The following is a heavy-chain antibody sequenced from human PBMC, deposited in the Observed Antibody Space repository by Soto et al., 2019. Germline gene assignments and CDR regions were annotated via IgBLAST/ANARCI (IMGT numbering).Heavy chain of an antibody. CDR1: GFTFSSYS. J-gene: IGHJ4*02. CDR2: ISSSGSTI. CDR3: ARDLRMVYAIDFDY. Sequence: EVQPVESGGGLVQPGGSLRLSCAASGFTFSSYSMNWVRQAPGKGLGWVSYISSSGSTIYYADSVKGRFTISRDNAKNSLYLQMNSLRDEDTAVYYCARDLRMVYAIDFDYWGQGTLVTVSS. V-gene: IGHV3-48*02. D-gene: IGHD2-8*01.